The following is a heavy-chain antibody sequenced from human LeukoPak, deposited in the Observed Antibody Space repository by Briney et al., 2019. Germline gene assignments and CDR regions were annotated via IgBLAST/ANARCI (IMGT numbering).Heavy chain of an antibody. D-gene: IGHD5-24*01. Sequence: ASETLSLTCAVYGGSFSGYYWSWIRQPPGKGLEWIGEITHSGSTTYNPSLKSRFTISVDTSKSQFSLKLSSVTAADTAVYFCARLRAHAYNYGFDYWGQGALVTVSS. J-gene: IGHJ4*02. V-gene: IGHV4-34*01. CDR2: ITHSGST. CDR1: GGSFSGYY. CDR3: ARLRAHAYNYGFDY.